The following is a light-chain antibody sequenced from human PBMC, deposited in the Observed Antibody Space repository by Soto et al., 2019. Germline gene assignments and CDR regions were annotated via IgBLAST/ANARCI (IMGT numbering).Light chain of an antibody. Sequence: QMTQSPSSLSASAGDRVTITCQASQDISNYLNWYQQKPGKAPKLLIYDASNLETGVPSRFTGSGSGTDFTFTITTLQPEDIATYYCQQYPPLSFGGGTKVEIK. J-gene: IGKJ4*01. V-gene: IGKV1-33*01. CDR3: QQYPPLS. CDR1: QDISNY. CDR2: DAS.